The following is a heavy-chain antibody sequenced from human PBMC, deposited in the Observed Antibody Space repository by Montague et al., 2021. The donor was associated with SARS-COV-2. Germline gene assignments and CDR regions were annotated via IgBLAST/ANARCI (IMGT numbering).Heavy chain of an antibody. Sequence: SETLSLTCTVSGGSISSSSHYWGWLPQPPGRGLQWIGSISYTGSTYYNPSLKSRVTISGDTSKNQFSLKLSSVTAADTAVYYCARQYYYDNNGFPAYDYWGRGTLVTVSS. CDR1: GGSISSSSHY. J-gene: IGHJ4*02. CDR3: ARQYYYDNNGFPAYDY. V-gene: IGHV4-39*01. CDR2: ISYTGST. D-gene: IGHD3-22*01.